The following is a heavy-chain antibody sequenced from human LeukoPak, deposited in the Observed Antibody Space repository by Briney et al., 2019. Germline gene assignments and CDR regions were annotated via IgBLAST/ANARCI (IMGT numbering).Heavy chain of an antibody. D-gene: IGHD2-21*02. Sequence: GASVKVSCKASGYTFTGYYMHWVRQAPGQGLEWMGWINPNSGGTNYAQKFQGRVTMTRDTSISTAYMELSRLRSDDTAVYYCASAGHCGGDCYAPYYYYYYYMDVWGKGTTVTVSS. J-gene: IGHJ6*03. CDR3: ASAGHCGGDCYAPYYYYYYYMDV. CDR1: GYTFTGYY. V-gene: IGHV1-2*02. CDR2: INPNSGGT.